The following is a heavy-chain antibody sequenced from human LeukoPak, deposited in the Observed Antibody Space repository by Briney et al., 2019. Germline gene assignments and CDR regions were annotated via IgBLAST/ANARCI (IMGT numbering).Heavy chain of an antibody. V-gene: IGHV4-4*02. D-gene: IGHD5-18*01. CDR2: IFQSGST. CDR1: GGSISSNTW. J-gene: IGHJ6*03. Sequence: SETLSLTCAVSGGSISSNTWWTWVRQPPGKGLEWIGEIFQSGSTLYNPSLKSRVTISLDKSENQFSLKLSSVTAADTAVYYCARGRAGRGYSYVIYYYYYMDVWGKGTTVTVSS. CDR3: ARGRAGRGYSYVIYYYYYMDV.